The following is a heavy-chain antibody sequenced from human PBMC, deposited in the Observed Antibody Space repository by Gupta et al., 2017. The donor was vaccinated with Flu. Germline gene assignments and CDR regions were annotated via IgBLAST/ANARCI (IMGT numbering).Heavy chain of an antibody. D-gene: IGHD1-1*01. V-gene: IGHV3-15*01. CDR1: GFTFSNAW. CDR2: IKSKTDGGTT. Sequence: EAQLVESGGGFVNPGGSLRLSCGASGFTFSNAWMSWVRQAPGKGLEWVGHIKSKTDGGTTDYAAPVKGRFTISRDDSKNTLYLQMNSLKTEDTAVYYCTTVVWNYVGYWGQGTLVTVSS. J-gene: IGHJ4*02. CDR3: TTVVWNYVGY.